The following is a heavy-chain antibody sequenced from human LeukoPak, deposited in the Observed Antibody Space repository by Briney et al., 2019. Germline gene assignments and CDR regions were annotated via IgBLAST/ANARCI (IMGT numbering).Heavy chain of an antibody. CDR3: ARDSAYNPLDY. J-gene: IGHJ4*02. CDR2: ISSGGST. V-gene: IGHV3-53*01. Sequence: QTGGPLRLSCAASGFTVSGNYMSGVRQAPGKGLEWVSLISSGGSTYYVDSVKGRFTITRDNSKNTLYLQMNSLRAEDTAVYYCARDSAYNPLDYWGQGTLVTVSS. CDR1: GFTVSGNY. D-gene: IGHD1-1*01.